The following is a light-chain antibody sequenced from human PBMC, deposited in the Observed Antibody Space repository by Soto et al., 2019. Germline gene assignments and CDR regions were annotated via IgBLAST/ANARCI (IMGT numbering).Light chain of an antibody. CDR2: GAS. J-gene: IGKJ2*01. Sequence: EIVLTQSPGTLSLSPGXRAALSCRASQSVSSSFLAWYQHKPGQAPRLLIHGASSRATGIPDRFSGSGSGTDFTLTISRLDPEDFAVYFCQLYGSSLVTFGQGTKVDIK. CDR1: QSVSSSF. CDR3: QLYGSSLVT. V-gene: IGKV3-20*01.